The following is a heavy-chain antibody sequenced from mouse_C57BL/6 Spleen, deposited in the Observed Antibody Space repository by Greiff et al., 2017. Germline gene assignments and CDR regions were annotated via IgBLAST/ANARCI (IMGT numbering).Heavy chain of an antibody. D-gene: IGHD3-3*01. CDR3: TGWSWFAY. V-gene: IGHV1-15*01. CDR1: GYTFTDYE. CDR2: IDPETGGT. Sequence: VQLQESGAELVRPGASVTLSCKASGYTFTDYEMHWVKQTPVHGLEWIGAIDPETGGTAYNQKFKGKAILTADKSSSTAYMELRSLTSEDSAVYYCTGWSWFAYWGQGTLVTVSA. J-gene: IGHJ3*01.